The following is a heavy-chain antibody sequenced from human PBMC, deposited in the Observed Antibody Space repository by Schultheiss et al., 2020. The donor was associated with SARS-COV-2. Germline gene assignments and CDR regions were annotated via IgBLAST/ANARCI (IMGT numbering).Heavy chain of an antibody. D-gene: IGHD5-18*01. Sequence: GGSLRLSCAASGFTFSSYAMHWVRQAPGKGLEWVAVISYDGSNKYYADSVKGRFTISRDNSKNTLYLQMNSLRAEDTAVYYWASVDTAMVPPWHWGQGTLVTVSS. CDR3: ASVDTAMVPPWH. V-gene: IGHV3-30*04. CDR2: ISYDGSNK. CDR1: GFTFSSYA. J-gene: IGHJ4*02.